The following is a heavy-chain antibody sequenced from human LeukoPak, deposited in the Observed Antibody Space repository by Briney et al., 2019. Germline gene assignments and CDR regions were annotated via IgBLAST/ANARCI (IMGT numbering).Heavy chain of an antibody. Sequence: SETLSLTCAVYGGSFSGYYWSWIRQPPGKGLEWIGEINHSGSTNYNPSLKSRVTISVDTSKNQFSLKLSSVTAADTAVYYCASWGVTIFGVVVDYWGQGTLVTVSS. J-gene: IGHJ4*02. CDR2: INHSGST. V-gene: IGHV4-34*01. CDR1: GGSFSGYY. CDR3: ASWGVTIFGVVVDY. D-gene: IGHD3-3*01.